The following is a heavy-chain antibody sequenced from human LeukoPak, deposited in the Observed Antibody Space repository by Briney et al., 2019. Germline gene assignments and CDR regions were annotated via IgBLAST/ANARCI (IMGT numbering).Heavy chain of an antibody. D-gene: IGHD2-21*01. CDR2: IKSKTDGGTT. Sequence: GGSLRLSCAASGFTFSNAWMSWVRQAPGKGLEWVGRIKSKTDGGTTDYAAPVKGRFTISRDDSKNTLYLQMSSLKTEDTAVYYCTTDILFPLYYFDYWGQGTLVTVSS. V-gene: IGHV3-15*01. J-gene: IGHJ4*02. CDR3: TTDILFPLYYFDY. CDR1: GFTFSNAW.